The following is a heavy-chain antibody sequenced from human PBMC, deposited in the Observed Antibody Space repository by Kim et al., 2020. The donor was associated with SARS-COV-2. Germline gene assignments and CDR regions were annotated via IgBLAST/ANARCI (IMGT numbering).Heavy chain of an antibody. CDR1: GGSISSGGYS. V-gene: IGHV4-30-2*01. CDR2: IYHSGST. D-gene: IGHD3-10*01. Sequence: SETLSLTCAVSGGSISSGGYSWSWIRQPPGKGLEWIGYIYHSGSTYYNPSLKSRVTISVDRSKNQFSLKLSSVTAADTAVYYCARAGGSGGPERSGYYFDYWGQGTLVTVSS. J-gene: IGHJ4*02. CDR3: ARAGGSGGPERSGYYFDY.